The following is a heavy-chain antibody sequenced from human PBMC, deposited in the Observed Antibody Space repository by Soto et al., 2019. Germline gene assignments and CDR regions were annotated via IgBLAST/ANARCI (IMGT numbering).Heavy chain of an antibody. CDR1: GYTFTSYY. V-gene: IGHV1-46*01. Sequence: QVQLVQSGAEVKKPGASVKVSCKASGYTFTSYYMHGVRQSPGQGLDWMGIINPSGGSTSYAQKFQGRVTMTRDTSTSTVYMELSSLRSEDTAVYYCARASIVVVVAATEGDYGMDVWGQGTTVTVSS. CDR3: ARASIVVVVAATEGDYGMDV. J-gene: IGHJ6*02. D-gene: IGHD2-15*01. CDR2: INPSGGST.